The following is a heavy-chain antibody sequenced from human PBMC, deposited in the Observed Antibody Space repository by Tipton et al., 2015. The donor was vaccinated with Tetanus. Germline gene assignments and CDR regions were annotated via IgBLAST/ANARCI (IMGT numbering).Heavy chain of an antibody. CDR2: INHSGST. J-gene: IGHJ6*02. CDR1: GGSFSGYY. Sequence: GLVKPSETLSLTCAVYGGSFSGYYWSWIRQPPGKGLEWIGEINHSGSTNYNPSLKSRVPISVDTSKNQFSLKLSSVTAADTAVYYCARSPSNIVVVPADPGDYGMDVWGQGTTVTVSS. CDR3: ARSPSNIVVVPADPGDYGMDV. D-gene: IGHD2-2*01. V-gene: IGHV4-34*01.